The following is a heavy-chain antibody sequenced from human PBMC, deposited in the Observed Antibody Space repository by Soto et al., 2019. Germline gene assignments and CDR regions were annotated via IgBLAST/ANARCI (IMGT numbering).Heavy chain of an antibody. V-gene: IGHV1-69*13. CDR2: IIPIFGTA. D-gene: IGHD3-3*01. J-gene: IGHJ6*02. CDR1: GGSFSSYA. Sequence: GASVKVSCEASGGSFSSYAISWVRQAPGQGLEWMGGIIPIFGTANYAQKFQGRVTITADESTSTAYMELSSLRSEDTAVYYCARMPRTSYDFWSGTYGMDVWGQGTTVTVSS. CDR3: ARMPRTSYDFWSGTYGMDV.